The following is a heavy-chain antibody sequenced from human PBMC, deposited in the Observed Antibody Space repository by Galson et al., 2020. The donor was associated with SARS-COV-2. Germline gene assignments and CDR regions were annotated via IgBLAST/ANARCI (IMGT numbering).Heavy chain of an antibody. CDR2: IYWDDEK. V-gene: IGHV2-5*02. J-gene: IGHJ4*02. D-gene: IGHD1-26*01. Sequence: SGPTLVKPTETLRLTCTFSGFSLTTSGVGVGWIRQPPGKALEWLALIYWDDEKRYTPSLKARLTVEKDTSKNQVVLTMTNMDPVDSATDYCGQGREGVDYFEDWGQGSLVTVSS. CDR3: GQGREGVDYFED. CDR1: GFSLTTSGVG.